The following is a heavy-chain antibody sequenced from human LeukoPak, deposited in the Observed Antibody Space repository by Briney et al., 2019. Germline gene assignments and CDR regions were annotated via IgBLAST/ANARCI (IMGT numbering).Heavy chain of an antibody. Sequence: GGSLRHSCAASGFTFSSYAMSWVRQAPGKGLEWVSAISGSGGSTYHADSVKGRFTISRDNSKNTLYLQMNSLRAEDTAVYYCAKGVRYFDWLSTFDYWGQGTLVTASP. CDR3: AKGVRYFDWLSTFDY. J-gene: IGHJ4*02. CDR2: ISGSGGST. D-gene: IGHD3-9*01. V-gene: IGHV3-23*01. CDR1: GFTFSSYA.